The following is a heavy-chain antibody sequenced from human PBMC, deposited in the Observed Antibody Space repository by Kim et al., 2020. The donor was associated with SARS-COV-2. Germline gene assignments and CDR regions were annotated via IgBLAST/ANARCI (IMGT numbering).Heavy chain of an antibody. Sequence: GSLRLSCAASGFTLSDYRMHWVRQAPGKVLEWVSRINPDGSTTSYADSVKGRFTISRDNAKNTLYLQMNSLRTEDTAVYYCASLVKLWADTGGGWGQGTLVTVSS. CDR1: GFTLSDYR. V-gene: IGHV3-74*01. CDR2: INPDGSTT. CDR3: ASLVKLWADTGGG. D-gene: IGHD1-1*01. J-gene: IGHJ4*02.